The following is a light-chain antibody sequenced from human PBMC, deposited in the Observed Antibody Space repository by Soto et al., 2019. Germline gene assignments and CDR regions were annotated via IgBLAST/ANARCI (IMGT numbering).Light chain of an antibody. Sequence: QSVLTQPPSASGTPGQRATISCSGSSSNIGSNYVYWYQQHPGKAPRLVISGVNKRPSGISNRFSGSKSGNTASLTISGLQADDEAIYYCASYTSTTTLVVFGGGTKVTVL. CDR2: GVN. CDR3: ASYTSTTTLVV. V-gene: IGLV2-14*01. J-gene: IGLJ2*01. CDR1: SSNIGSNY.